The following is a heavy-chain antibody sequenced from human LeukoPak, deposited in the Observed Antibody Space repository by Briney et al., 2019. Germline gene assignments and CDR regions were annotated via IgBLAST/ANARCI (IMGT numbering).Heavy chain of an antibody. CDR2: ISSSGSTI. V-gene: IGHV3-48*03. CDR3: ARDLYYDFWSGYSSPWNWNYAYFDY. CDR1: GFTFSSYE. Sequence: GGSLRLSCAASGFTFSSYEMNWVRQAPGKGLEWVSYISSSGSTIYYADSVKGRFTISRDNAKNSLYLQMNSLRAEDTAVYYCARDLYYDFWSGYSSPWNWNYAYFDYWGQGTLVTVSS. J-gene: IGHJ4*02. D-gene: IGHD3-3*01.